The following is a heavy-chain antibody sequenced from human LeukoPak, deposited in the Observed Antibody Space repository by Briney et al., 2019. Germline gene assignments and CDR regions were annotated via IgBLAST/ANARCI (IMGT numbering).Heavy chain of an antibody. D-gene: IGHD3-22*01. CDR2: MNPNSGNT. V-gene: IGHV1-8*01. Sequence: ASVKVSCKASGYTFTSYDINWVRQATGQGLEWMGWMNPNSGNTGYAQKFQGRVTMTRNTSISTAYMELSSLRSEDTAVYYCARVSYDSSGYNGYYFDYWGQGTLVTVSS. CDR3: ARVSYDSSGYNGYYFDY. J-gene: IGHJ4*02. CDR1: GYTFTSYD.